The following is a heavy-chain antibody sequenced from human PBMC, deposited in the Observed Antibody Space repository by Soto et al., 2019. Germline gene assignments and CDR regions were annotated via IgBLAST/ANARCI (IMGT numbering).Heavy chain of an antibody. CDR1: GYTFATYW. J-gene: IGHJ4*02. V-gene: IGHV5-51*01. CDR3: PRQAPLVTVFEY. D-gene: IGHD2-21*02. Sequence: GESLKISCKRSGYTFATYWIGWVRQTPGKGLEWMGIIYPGDSDTRYSPAFQGQVTISADKSISTAYLQWTSLKAAHTAMYYCPRQAPLVTVFEYWGQGTEVSVSS. CDR2: IYPGDSDT.